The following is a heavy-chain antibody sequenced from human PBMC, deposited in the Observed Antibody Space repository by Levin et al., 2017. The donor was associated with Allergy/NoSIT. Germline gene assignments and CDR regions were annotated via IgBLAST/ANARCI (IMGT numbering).Heavy chain of an antibody. CDR2: IYTSGST. CDR3: ARVLAARPYPEWFDP. Sequence: SQTLSLPCTVSGGSISSYYWSWIRQPAGKGLEWIGRIYTSGSTNYNPSLKSRVTMSVDTSKNQFSLKLSSVTAADTAVYYCARVLAARPYPEWFDPWGQGTLVTVSS. V-gene: IGHV4-4*07. D-gene: IGHD6-6*01. CDR1: GGSISSYY. J-gene: IGHJ5*02.